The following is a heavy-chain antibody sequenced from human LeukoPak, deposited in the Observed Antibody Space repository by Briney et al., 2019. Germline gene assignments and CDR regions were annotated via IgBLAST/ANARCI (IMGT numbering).Heavy chain of an antibody. D-gene: IGHD3-3*01. CDR1: GFTFSSYW. V-gene: IGHV3-7*01. Sequence: GGSLRLSCAASGFTFSSYWLSWVRQAPGKGPEWVANIKHDGSEKYYMDSVKGRFTISRDNAKNSLYLQMNSLRAEDTAVYYCARDSSIFGVFWGQGTLVTVSS. CDR3: ARDSSIFGVF. J-gene: IGHJ4*02. CDR2: IKHDGSEK.